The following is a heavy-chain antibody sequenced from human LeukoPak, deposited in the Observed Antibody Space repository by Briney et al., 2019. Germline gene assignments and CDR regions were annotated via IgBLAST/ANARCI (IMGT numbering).Heavy chain of an antibody. D-gene: IGHD1-1*01. J-gene: IGHJ4*02. CDR3: ARDISRWNELDS. CDR2: IYYSGST. CDR1: GGSISSYY. Sequence: SETLSLTCTVSGGSISSYYWSWIRQPPGKGLEWIGYIYYSGSTNYNPSLKSRVTISVDTSKNQFSLKLSSVTAADTAVYYCARDISRWNELDSWGQGTLVTVSS. V-gene: IGHV4-59*12.